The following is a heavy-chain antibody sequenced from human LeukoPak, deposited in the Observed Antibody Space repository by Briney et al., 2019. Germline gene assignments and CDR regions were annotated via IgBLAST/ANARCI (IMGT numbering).Heavy chain of an antibody. CDR3: ARADSSSWYHSPYYYYGMDV. Sequence: PSETLSLTCAVYGGSFSGYYWSWIRQPPGKGLEWIGEINHSGSTNYNPSLKSRVTISVDTSKNQFSLKLSSATAADTAVYYCARADSSSWYHSPYYYYGMDVWGQGTTVTVSS. CDR1: GGSFSGYY. D-gene: IGHD6-13*01. J-gene: IGHJ6*02. CDR2: INHSGST. V-gene: IGHV4-34*01.